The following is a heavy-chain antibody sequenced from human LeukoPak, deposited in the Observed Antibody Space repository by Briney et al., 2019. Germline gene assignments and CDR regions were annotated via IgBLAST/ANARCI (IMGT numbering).Heavy chain of an antibody. J-gene: IGHJ5*02. Sequence: PGGSLRLSCAASGFTFSSYAMHWVRQAPGKGLEWVAVISYDGSNKYYADSVKGRFTISRDNSKNTLYLQMNSLRAEDTAVYYCAKEHNVDTAMVPSPWGQGTLVTVSS. V-gene: IGHV3-30-3*01. CDR1: GFTFSSYA. D-gene: IGHD5-18*01. CDR3: AKEHNVDTAMVPSP. CDR2: ISYDGSNK.